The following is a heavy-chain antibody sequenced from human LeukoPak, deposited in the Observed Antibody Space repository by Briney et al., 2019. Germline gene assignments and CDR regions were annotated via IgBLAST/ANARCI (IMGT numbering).Heavy chain of an antibody. CDR1: GFTFDDYG. Sequence: PGGSLRLSCAASGFTFDDYGMSWVRQAPGKGLEWVSGINWNGGSTGYADSVEGRFTISRDNSKSTLLLQMNSLRAEDTAVYYCAKVRWDNSGWYYLDSWGQGTLVTVSS. V-gene: IGHV3-20*04. J-gene: IGHJ4*02. D-gene: IGHD6-19*01. CDR3: AKVRWDNSGWYYLDS. CDR2: INWNGGST.